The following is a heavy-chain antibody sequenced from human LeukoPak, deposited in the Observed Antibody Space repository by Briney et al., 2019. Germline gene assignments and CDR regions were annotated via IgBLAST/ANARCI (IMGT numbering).Heavy chain of an antibody. J-gene: IGHJ4*02. CDR1: GGSISSYY. V-gene: IGHV4-59*01. D-gene: IGHD6-19*01. Sequence: TASETLSLTCTVSGGSISSYYWSWLRQPPGKGLEWIGHSFYSGRTNYNPSLKSRVTISVDRSKNQFSLKLNSVTTADTAVYYCARSTGWYALTWGQGTLVTVSS. CDR3: ARSTGWYALT. CDR2: SFYSGRT.